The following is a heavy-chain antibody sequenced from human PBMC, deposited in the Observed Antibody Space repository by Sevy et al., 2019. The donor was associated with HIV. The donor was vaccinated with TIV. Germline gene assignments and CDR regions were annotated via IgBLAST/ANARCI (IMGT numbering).Heavy chain of an antibody. Sequence: GGSLRLSCAASGFTFSNAWMSWVRQAPGKGLEWVGRIKSKTDDGTTDYAAPVKGRFTISRDDSKNTLYLQMNSLKTEDTAVYYCTTDGAASWGQGTLVTVSS. J-gene: IGHJ5*02. CDR1: GFTFSNAW. CDR2: IKSKTDDGTT. CDR3: TTDGAAS. D-gene: IGHD6-13*01. V-gene: IGHV3-15*01.